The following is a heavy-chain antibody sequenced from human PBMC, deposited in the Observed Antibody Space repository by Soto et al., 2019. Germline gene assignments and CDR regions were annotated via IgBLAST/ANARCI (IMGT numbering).Heavy chain of an antibody. V-gene: IGHV1-8*01. Sequence: ASVKVSCKTSAYTFTSYDINWVRQATGQGLEWMGWMNPNSGNTGYAQKFQGRVSMTRNTSISTAYMELSRLRSEDTAVYYCARAQSFYFDYWGQGTLVTVSS. CDR1: AYTFTSYD. CDR3: ARAQSFYFDY. J-gene: IGHJ4*02. CDR2: MNPNSGNT.